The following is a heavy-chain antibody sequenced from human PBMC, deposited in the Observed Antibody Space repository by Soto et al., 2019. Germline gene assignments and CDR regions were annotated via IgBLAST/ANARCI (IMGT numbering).Heavy chain of an antibody. CDR1: GYSFTSYW. CDR2: IYPGDSDT. CDR3: ATTRLSRRCTNGVCYRNGWFDP. V-gene: IGHV5-51*03. J-gene: IGHJ5*02. D-gene: IGHD2-8*01. Sequence: EVQLVQSGAEVKKPGESLKISCKGSGYSFTSYWIGWVRQMPGKGLEWMGIIYPGDSDTRYSPSFQGQVTISADKSISTAYLQWSSLKASDTAMYYCATTRLSRRCTNGVCYRNGWFDPWGQGTLVTVSS.